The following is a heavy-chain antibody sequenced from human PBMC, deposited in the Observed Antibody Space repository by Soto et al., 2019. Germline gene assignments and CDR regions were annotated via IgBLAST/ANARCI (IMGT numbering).Heavy chain of an antibody. CDR1: GGSISSYY. CDR2: VHHSGGS. V-gene: IGHV4-59*08. J-gene: IGHJ6*02. D-gene: IGHD3-10*01. CDR3: ARQGFGPLHGLVDV. Sequence: QVQLQESGPGLVKPSETLSLSCTVSGGSISSYYWSWFRQSPGKRMEWIGYVHHSGGSSYNPSLQSRVAISLVTAKRHLPLKVTSVTATDTAVYYCARQGFGPLHGLVDVWGQGTTVTVSS.